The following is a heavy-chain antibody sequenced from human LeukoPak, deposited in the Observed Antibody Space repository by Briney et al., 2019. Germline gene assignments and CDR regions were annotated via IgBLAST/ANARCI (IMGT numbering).Heavy chain of an antibody. V-gene: IGHV4-59*01. CDR3: ARVGSGSFDC. D-gene: IGHD1-26*01. Sequence: SETLSLTCTVSGGSISSCYWSWIRQPPGKGLEWIGYNSYSGITNYNPSLKSRVTISVDTSKNHFSLNLSSVTAADTAVYYCARVGSGSFDCWGQGILVIVSS. J-gene: IGHJ4*02. CDR2: NSYSGIT. CDR1: GGSISSCY.